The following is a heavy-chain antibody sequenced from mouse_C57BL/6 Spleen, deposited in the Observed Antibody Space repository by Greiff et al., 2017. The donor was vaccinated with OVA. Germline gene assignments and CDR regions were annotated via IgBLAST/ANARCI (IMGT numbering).Heavy chain of an antibody. CDR3: AIGEGYYDYFDY. D-gene: IGHD2-3*01. CDR1: GYTFTSYW. CDR2: IHPSDSDT. V-gene: IGHV1-74*01. J-gene: IGHJ2*01. Sequence: QVQLQQPGAELVKPGASVKVSCKASGYTFTSYWMHWVKQRPGQGLEWIGRIHPSDSDTNYNQKFKGKATFTVDKSSSTAYMQLSRLTSEDSAVYYCAIGEGYYDYFDYWGQGTTLTVSS.